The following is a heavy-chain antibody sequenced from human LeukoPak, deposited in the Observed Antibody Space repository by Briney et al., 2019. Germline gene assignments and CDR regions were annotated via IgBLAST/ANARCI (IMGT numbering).Heavy chain of an antibody. CDR2: IYYSGST. D-gene: IGHD5-18*01. J-gene: IGHJ5*02. CDR1: GGSISSYY. CDR3: ARSGYSYGYSWFDP. V-gene: IGHV4-59*01. Sequence: SETLSLTCTVSGGSISSYYWSWLRQPPGKGLEWIGYIYYSGSTNYNPSLKSRVTISVDTSKNQFSLKLSSVTAADTAVYYCARSGYSYGYSWFDPWGQGTLVTVSS.